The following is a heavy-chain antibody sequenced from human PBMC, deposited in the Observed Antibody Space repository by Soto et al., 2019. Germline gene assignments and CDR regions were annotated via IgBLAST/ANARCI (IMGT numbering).Heavy chain of an antibody. CDR1: GFIVSSNY. V-gene: IGHV3-53*01. CDR2: IYSGGIT. D-gene: IGHD3-16*01. J-gene: IGHJ4*02. Sequence: EVQAVESGGGLIQPGGSLRLSCAASGFIVSSNYMSWVRQAPGKGLECVSVIYSGGITDYADSVKGRFTISRDKSKNTLYLQMNSLRAEDTAMYYCARSWGYLDYWGQGTLVTVSA. CDR3: ARSWGYLDY.